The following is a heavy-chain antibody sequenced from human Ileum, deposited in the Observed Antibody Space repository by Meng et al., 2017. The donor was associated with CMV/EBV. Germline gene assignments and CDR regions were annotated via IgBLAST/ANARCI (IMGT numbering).Heavy chain of an antibody. D-gene: IGHD2-15*01. V-gene: IGHV3-11*01. CDR2: IGGAGGVT. Sequence: LSCAVSGFTITDYYMSWIRQAPGKGLEWISFIGGAGGVTYYADSMQGRFTISRDNSGKSLYLQMDNLRVEDTAIYYCARGRRDIGFDFWGQGVLVTVSS. CDR3: ARGRRDIGFDF. J-gene: IGHJ4*02. CDR1: GFTITDYY.